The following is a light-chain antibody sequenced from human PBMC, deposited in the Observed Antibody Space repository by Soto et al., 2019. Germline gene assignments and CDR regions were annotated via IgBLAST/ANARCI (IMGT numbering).Light chain of an antibody. CDR1: QSVSRF. J-gene: IGKJ4*01. CDR2: DTS. CDR3: QQYNNWPLT. Sequence: EIVMTQSPATLSVSPGERVTLSCRASQSVSRFLAWYQQRPGQAPRLLIYDTSTRATGVPARFSGSGSGTEFSLTISSLQSEDFAVYYCQQYNNWPLTFGGGTTVEIK. V-gene: IGKV3-15*01.